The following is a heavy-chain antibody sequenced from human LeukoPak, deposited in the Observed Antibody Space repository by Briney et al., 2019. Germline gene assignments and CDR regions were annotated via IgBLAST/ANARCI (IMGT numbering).Heavy chain of an antibody. V-gene: IGHV4-30-2*01. Sequence: SETLSLTCTVSGGSISSGGYYWSWVRQPPGKGLEWIGYIYHSGSTYYNPSLKSRVTMSVDTSKNQFSLKLSSVTAADTAVYYCAREYDFWSGYYEYWGQGTLVTVSS. CDR1: GGSISSGGYY. CDR3: AREYDFWSGYYEY. CDR2: IYHSGST. J-gene: IGHJ4*02. D-gene: IGHD3-3*01.